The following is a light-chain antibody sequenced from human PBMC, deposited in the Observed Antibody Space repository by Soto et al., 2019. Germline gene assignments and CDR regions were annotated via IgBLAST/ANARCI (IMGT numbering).Light chain of an antibody. CDR1: SSAVGGYNY. J-gene: IGLJ3*02. CDR2: DVS. V-gene: IGLV2-14*01. CDR3: SSYTSSSTQV. Sequence: QSALTQPASVSGSPGQPITISCPGTSSAVGGYNYVSWYQQHPGKAPKLMIYDVSNRPSGVSNRFSGSKSGNTASLTISGLQAEDEADYYCSSYTSSSTQVFGGGTKLTVL.